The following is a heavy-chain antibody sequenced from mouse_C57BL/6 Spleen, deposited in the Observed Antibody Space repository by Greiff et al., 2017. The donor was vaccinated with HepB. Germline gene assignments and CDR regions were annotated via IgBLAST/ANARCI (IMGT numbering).Heavy chain of an antibody. V-gene: IGHV1-72*01. CDR1: GYTFTSYW. D-gene: IGHD1-1*01. CDR2: IDPNSGGT. J-gene: IGHJ4*01. CDR3: ARGIPVDYGSSYAMDY. Sequence: QVQLQQPGAELVKPGASVKLSCKASGYTFTSYWMHWVKQRPGRGLEWIGRIDPNSGGTKYNEKFKSKATLTVDKPSSTAYMQLSSLTSEDSAVYYCARGIPVDYGSSYAMDYWGQGTSVTVSS.